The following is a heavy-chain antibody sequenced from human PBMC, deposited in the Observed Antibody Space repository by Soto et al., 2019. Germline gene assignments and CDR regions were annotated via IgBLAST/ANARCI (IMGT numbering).Heavy chain of an antibody. Sequence: PSETLSLTCTVSGGSISSSSYYWGWIRQPPGKGLEWIGSIYYSGSTYYNPSLKSRVTISVDTSKNQFSLKLSSVTAADTAVYYCARLGTQLPHRFYYDSNFDYWGQGTLVTVSS. V-gene: IGHV4-39*01. CDR3: ARLGTQLPHRFYYDSNFDY. CDR2: IYYSGST. J-gene: IGHJ4*02. D-gene: IGHD3-22*01. CDR1: GGSISSSSYY.